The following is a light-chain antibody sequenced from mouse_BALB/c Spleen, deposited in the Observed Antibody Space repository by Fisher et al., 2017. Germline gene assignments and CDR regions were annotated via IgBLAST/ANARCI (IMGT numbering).Light chain of an antibody. CDR3: QQWSGYPFT. V-gene: IGKV4-57-1*01. CDR1: SSVSSSY. J-gene: IGKJ2*01. CDR2: STS. Sequence: DIVLTQSPAIMSASPGEKVTMTCSASSSVSSSYLHWYQQKSGASPKLWIYSTSNLASGVPARFSGSGSGTSYSLTISSMEAEDDATYYCQQWSGYPFTFGGGTKLEIK.